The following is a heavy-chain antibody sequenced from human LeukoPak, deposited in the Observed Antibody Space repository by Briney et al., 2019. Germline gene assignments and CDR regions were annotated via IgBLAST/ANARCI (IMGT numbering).Heavy chain of an antibody. CDR3: AKDMTVTTPGYYYYGMDV. CDR1: GFTFDDYA. V-gene: IGHV3-9*01. CDR2: ISWNSGSI. Sequence: GGSLRLSCAASGFTFDDYAMHWVRQAPGKGLEWVSGISWNSGSIGYAASVKGRLTISRDNAKNSLYLQMNSLRAEDTALYYCAKDMTVTTPGYYYYGMDVWGQGTTVTVSS. J-gene: IGHJ6*02. D-gene: IGHD4-17*01.